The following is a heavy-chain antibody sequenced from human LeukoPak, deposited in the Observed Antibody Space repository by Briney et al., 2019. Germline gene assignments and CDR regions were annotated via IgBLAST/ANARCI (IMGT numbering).Heavy chain of an antibody. Sequence: GASVKVSCKASGYTFTSYYMHWVRQAPGQGLEWMGIINPSGGSTSYAQKFQGRVTMTRDTSTSTVYMELSSLRSEDTAVYYCARDQFGITMVRGSHHLDYWGQGTLVTVSS. V-gene: IGHV1-46*03. CDR2: INPSGGST. CDR1: GYTFTSYY. CDR3: ARDQFGITMVRGSHHLDY. D-gene: IGHD3-10*01. J-gene: IGHJ4*02.